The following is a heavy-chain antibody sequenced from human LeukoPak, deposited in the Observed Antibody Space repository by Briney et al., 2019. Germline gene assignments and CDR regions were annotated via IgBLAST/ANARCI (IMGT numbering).Heavy chain of an antibody. J-gene: IGHJ6*03. V-gene: IGHV4-59*01. Sequence: KASETLSLTCTVSGDSISSYYWSWIRQPPGKRLEWIGFIYSSGSTKYNPSLKSRVTISRDTSKNHFSLELSSVTAADTAVYFCARGRVSSSSWSSTYYYYFYMDVWGKGTTVTVSS. D-gene: IGHD6-13*01. CDR3: ARGRVSSSSWSSTYYYYFYMDV. CDR2: IYSSGST. CDR1: GDSISSYY.